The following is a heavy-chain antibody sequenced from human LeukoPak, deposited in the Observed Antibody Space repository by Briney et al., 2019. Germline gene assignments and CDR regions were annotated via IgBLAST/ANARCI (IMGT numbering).Heavy chain of an antibody. J-gene: IGHJ4*02. CDR2: INQDGSKK. CDR3: ARELTSQTKASCSGGNCLGYFDY. D-gene: IGHD2-15*01. V-gene: IGHV3-7*01. Sequence: GGSLRLSCAASGFTFNTYWMTWVRQAPGKGLEWVANINQDGSKKNYVHSVKGRFTISRDKPKNSLYLQMESLRAEDTAVYYCARELTSQTKASCSGGNCLGYFDYCGQGTMVTVSS. CDR1: GFTFNTYW.